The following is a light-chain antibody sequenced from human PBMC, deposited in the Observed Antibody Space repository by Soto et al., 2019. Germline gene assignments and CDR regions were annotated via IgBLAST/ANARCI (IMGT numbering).Light chain of an antibody. V-gene: IGLV2-23*01. J-gene: IGLJ2*01. Sequence: QSALTQPASVSGSPGQSITISCSGTRNDVGSFNLVSWYQQHPGKVPKLMIYEATKRPSGVSNRFSGSKSGNTASMTISGLQAEDEADYYCCSYARSSTVVFGGGTKVTVL. CDR2: EAT. CDR1: RNDVGSFNL. CDR3: CSYARSSTVV.